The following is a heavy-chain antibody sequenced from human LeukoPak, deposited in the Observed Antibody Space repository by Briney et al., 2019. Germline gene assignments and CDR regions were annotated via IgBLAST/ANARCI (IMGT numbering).Heavy chain of an antibody. CDR3: ARGGVAGPFDY. CDR1: GGSFSGYY. Sequence: SETLSLTCAVYGGSFSGYYWSWIRQPPGNGLEWIGEINHSGSTNYNPSLKSRVTISVDTSKNQFSLKLSSVTAADTAVYYCARGGVAGPFDYWGQGTLVTVSS. J-gene: IGHJ4*02. D-gene: IGHD6-19*01. V-gene: IGHV4-34*01. CDR2: INHSGST.